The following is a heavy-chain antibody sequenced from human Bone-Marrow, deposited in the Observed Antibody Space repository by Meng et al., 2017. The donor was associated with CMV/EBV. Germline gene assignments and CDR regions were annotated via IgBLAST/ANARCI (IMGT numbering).Heavy chain of an antibody. V-gene: IGHV3-48*03. CDR2: ISSGGGAI. J-gene: IGHJ6*02. D-gene: IGHD4-11*01. CDR3: AKILQAHIIAYYYGMDV. Sequence: GGPLRLSCAASGFSFMSYEMNWVRQAPGKGLEWISYISSGGGAIYYADSVRGRFTISRDNAKNSLSLQMHSLRADDTAIYYCAKILQAHIIAYYYGMDVWGQGTPVTVSS. CDR1: GFSFMSYE.